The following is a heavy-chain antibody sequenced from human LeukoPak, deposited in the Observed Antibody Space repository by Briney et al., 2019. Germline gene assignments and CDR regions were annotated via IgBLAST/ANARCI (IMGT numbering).Heavy chain of an antibody. CDR2: ISSSGSYI. CDR1: GFTFSSYS. Sequence: GGSLRLSCAASGFTFSSYSMNWVRQAPGKGLEWVSSISSSGSYIYYADSVKGRFTISKDNANNSLYLRMNSLRAEDTAVYYCARDRVVASDYYSYSYMDVWGKGTTVTVSS. V-gene: IGHV3-21*01. D-gene: IGHD2-15*01. CDR3: ARDRVVASDYYSYSYMDV. J-gene: IGHJ6*03.